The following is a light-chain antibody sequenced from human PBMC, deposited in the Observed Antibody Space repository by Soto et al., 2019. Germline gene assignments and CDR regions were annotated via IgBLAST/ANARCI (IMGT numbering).Light chain of an antibody. CDR1: SSDVGSYNY. CDR2: EVS. Sequence: QSALTQPPSASGSPGQSVTISCTGTSSDVGSYNYVSWYQQHPGKAPKLMIYEVSKWPSGVPDRFSGSKSGNTASLTVSGLQAEDEADYYCSSYAGSNNLHVVFGGGTKLTVL. V-gene: IGLV2-8*01. J-gene: IGLJ2*01. CDR3: SSYAGSNNLHVV.